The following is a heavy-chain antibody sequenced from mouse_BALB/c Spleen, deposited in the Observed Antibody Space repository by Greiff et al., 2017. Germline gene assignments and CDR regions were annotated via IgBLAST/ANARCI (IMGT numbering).Heavy chain of an antibody. D-gene: IGHD1-1*01. Sequence: EVKLQESGPSLVKPSQTLSLTCSVTGDSITSGYWNWIRKFPGNKLEYMGYISYSGSTYYNPSLKSRISITRDTSKNQYYLQLNSVTTEDTATYYCARDYGSSAWFAYWGQGTLVTVSA. CDR2: ISYSGST. V-gene: IGHV3-8*02. CDR3: ARDYGSSAWFAY. CDR1: GDSITSGY. J-gene: IGHJ3*01.